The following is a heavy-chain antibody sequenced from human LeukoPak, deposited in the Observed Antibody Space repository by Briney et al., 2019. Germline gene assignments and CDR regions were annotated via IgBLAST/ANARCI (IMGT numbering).Heavy chain of an antibody. CDR3: AELGITMIGGV. V-gene: IGHV3-48*03. D-gene: IGHD3-10*02. Sequence: GGSLRHSCEASGFTFSSYEMNWVRQAPGKGLEWVSYISSSGSTIYYADSVKGRFTISRDNAKNSLYLQMNSLRAEDTAVYYCAELGITMIGGVWGKGTTVTISS. CDR2: ISSSGSTI. J-gene: IGHJ6*04. CDR1: GFTFSSYE.